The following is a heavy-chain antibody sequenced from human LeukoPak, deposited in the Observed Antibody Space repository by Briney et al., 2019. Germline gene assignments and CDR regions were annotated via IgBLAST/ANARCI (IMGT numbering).Heavy chain of an antibody. CDR2: IYSGGST. J-gene: IGHJ6*02. V-gene: IGHV3-66*01. CDR1: GFTVSSNY. D-gene: IGHD6-13*01. Sequence: GGSLRLSCAASGFTVSSNYMSWVRQAPGKGLEWVSVIYSGGSTYYADSVKGRFTISRDNSKNTLYLQMNSLRAEDTAVYYWARGYSSSWYTGVYYYYYGMDVWGQGTTVTVSS. CDR3: ARGYSSSWYTGVYYYYYGMDV.